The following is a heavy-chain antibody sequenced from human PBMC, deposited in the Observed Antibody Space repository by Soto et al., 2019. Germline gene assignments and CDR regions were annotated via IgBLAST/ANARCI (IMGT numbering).Heavy chain of an antibody. D-gene: IGHD3-3*01. CDR2: IYYSGST. Sequence: SETLSLTCTVSCGSVSSGSYYWSWIRQPPGKGLEWIGYIYYSGSTNYNPSLKSRVTISVDTSKNQFSLKLSSVTAADTAVYYCARVAIFGVALEVYNWFDPWGQGTQVTVSS. CDR1: CGSVSSGSYY. J-gene: IGHJ5*02. V-gene: IGHV4-61*01. CDR3: ARVAIFGVALEVYNWFDP.